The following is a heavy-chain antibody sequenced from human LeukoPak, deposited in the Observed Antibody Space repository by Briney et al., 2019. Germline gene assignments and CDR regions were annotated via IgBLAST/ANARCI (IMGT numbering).Heavy chain of an antibody. CDR1: GGSISSSSYY. V-gene: IGHV4-39*07. CDR2: INHSGST. CDR3: ARGGVYYDSSGYYT. J-gene: IGHJ4*02. D-gene: IGHD3-22*01. Sequence: PSETLSLTCTVSGGSISSSSYYWSWIRQPPGKGLEWIGEINHSGSTNYNPSLKSRVTISVDTSKNQFSLKLSSVTAADTAVYYCARGGVYYDSSGYYTWGQGTLVTVSS.